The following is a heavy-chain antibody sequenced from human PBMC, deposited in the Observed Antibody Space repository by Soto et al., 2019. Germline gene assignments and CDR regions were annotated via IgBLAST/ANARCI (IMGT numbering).Heavy chain of an antibody. CDR2: ISYDGSDK. Sequence: GGSLRLSCAASGFTFSDAWMSWVRQAPGKGLEWVAVISYDGSDKFYADSVKGRFTISRDNSKNTLYLQMSSLRPEDTAIYYCAKSPNFYCSSPNCYKYYFDYWGQGTLVTVSS. J-gene: IGHJ4*02. CDR3: AKSPNFYCSSPNCYKYYFDY. V-gene: IGHV3-30*18. D-gene: IGHD2-2*02. CDR1: GFTFSDAW.